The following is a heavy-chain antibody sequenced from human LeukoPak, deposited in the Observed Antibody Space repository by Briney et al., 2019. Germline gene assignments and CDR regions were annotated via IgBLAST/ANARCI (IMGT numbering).Heavy chain of an antibody. CDR3: AKAPPDFWSGFDP. J-gene: IGHJ5*02. Sequence: GRSLRLSCAASGFTFDDYAMHWVRQAPGKGLEWVSGISWNSGSMGYADSVKGRFTISRDNAKNSLYLQMNSLRAEDTALYYCAKAPPDFWSGFDPWGQGTLVTVSS. D-gene: IGHD3-3*01. CDR1: GFTFDDYA. CDR2: ISWNSGSM. V-gene: IGHV3-9*01.